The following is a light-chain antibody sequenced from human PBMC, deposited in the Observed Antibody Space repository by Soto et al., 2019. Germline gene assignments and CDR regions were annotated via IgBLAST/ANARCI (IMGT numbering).Light chain of an antibody. Sequence: DIQMTQSPSSLASSVGDRVTSSCRASQSISSYLNWYQQKPGKATKLLIYAASSLQSGVPSRFSGSGSGTDFTLTISSLQPEDFATYYCQQSYNSPPITFGQGTRLE. CDR3: QQSYNSPPIT. V-gene: IGKV1-39*01. J-gene: IGKJ5*01. CDR1: QSISSY. CDR2: AAS.